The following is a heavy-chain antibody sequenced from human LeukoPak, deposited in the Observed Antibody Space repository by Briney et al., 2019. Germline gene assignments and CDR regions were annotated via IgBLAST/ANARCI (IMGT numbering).Heavy chain of an antibody. CDR3: ASPRDYYGSGSYYTWDY. CDR1: GFTLSSYA. D-gene: IGHD3-10*01. Sequence: PGGSLRLSCAASGFTLSSYAMSWVRQAPGKGLEWVSAISGSGGSTYYADSVKGRFTISRDNSKNTLYLQMNSLRAEDTAVYYCASPRDYYGSGSYYTWDYWGQGTLVTVSS. J-gene: IGHJ4*02. CDR2: ISGSGGST. V-gene: IGHV3-23*01.